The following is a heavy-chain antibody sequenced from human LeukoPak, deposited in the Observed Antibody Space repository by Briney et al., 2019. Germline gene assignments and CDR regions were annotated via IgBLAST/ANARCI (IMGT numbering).Heavy chain of an antibody. CDR1: GGPFSGYY. V-gene: IGHV4-34*01. Sequence: PSETLSLTCAVYGGPFSGYYWSWIRQPPGKGLEWIGEINHSGSTNYNPSLKSRVTISVDTSKNQFSLKLSSVTAADTAVYYCARGYSSGWSRSVYFQHWGQGTLVTVSS. J-gene: IGHJ1*01. CDR3: ARGYSSGWSRSVYFQH. D-gene: IGHD6-19*01. CDR2: INHSGST.